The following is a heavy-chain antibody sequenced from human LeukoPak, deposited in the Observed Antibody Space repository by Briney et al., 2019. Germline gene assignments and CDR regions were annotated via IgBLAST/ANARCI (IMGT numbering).Heavy chain of an antibody. V-gene: IGHV4-34*01. CDR1: GGSFSGFR. D-gene: IGHD1-26*01. J-gene: IGHJ3*01. CDR3: ARGAPGSLE. Sequence: PSETLSLTCAVSGGSFSGFRWHWIRQPPGKGPEWIGEINHSGGTTYNPSLKSRVTISVDTSKIQFSLKLSSVTAADTAVYYCARGAPGSLEWGQGTMVTVSS. CDR2: INHSGGT.